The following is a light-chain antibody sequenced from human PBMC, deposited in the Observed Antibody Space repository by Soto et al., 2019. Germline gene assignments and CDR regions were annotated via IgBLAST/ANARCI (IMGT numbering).Light chain of an antibody. Sequence: DSQMTQSPSSLSASVGDRVTITCRASQSISSYLNWYQQKPGKAPKLRIYAASSLQSGVPSRFSGSGSGTEFTLTISSLQPDDFATCCCQQSYSTPHTFGQGTKLEIK. V-gene: IGKV1-39*01. CDR1: QSISSY. CDR3: QQSYSTPHT. J-gene: IGKJ2*01. CDR2: AAS.